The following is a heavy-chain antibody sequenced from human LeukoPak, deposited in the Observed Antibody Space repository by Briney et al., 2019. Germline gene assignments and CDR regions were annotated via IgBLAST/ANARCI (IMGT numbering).Heavy chain of an antibody. Sequence: AASVKVSCKASGGTFSSYAISWVRQAPGQGLEWMGGIIPIFGTANYAQKFQGRVTITADESRSTAYMELSSLRSEDTAVYYCASRPTLSGYYTSYYYYYYMDVWGKGTTVTVSS. J-gene: IGHJ6*03. V-gene: IGHV1-69*01. CDR1: GGTFSSYA. CDR2: IIPIFGTA. CDR3: ASRPTLSGYYTSYYYYYYMDV. D-gene: IGHD3-3*01.